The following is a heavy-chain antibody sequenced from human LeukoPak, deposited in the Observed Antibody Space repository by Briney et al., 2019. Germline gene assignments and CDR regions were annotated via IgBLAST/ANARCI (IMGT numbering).Heavy chain of an antibody. CDR2: ISSSSSYI. V-gene: IGHV3-21*04. Sequence: GGSLRLSCAASGFTFSSYSMNWVRQAPGKGLEWVSSISSSSSYIYYADSVKGRFTISRDNAKNSLYLQMNSLRAEDTAVYYCANLHYDILTGYIYYFDYWGQGTMVTVSS. J-gene: IGHJ4*02. CDR1: GFTFSSYS. CDR3: ANLHYDILTGYIYYFDY. D-gene: IGHD3-9*01.